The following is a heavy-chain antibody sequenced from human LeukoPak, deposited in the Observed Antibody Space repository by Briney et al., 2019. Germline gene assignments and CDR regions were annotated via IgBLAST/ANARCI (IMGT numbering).Heavy chain of an antibody. CDR1: GASISSSGYY. CDR2: IYYSGNT. V-gene: IGHV4-39*07. Sequence: SETLSLTCTVSGASISSSGYYWGLIRQPPGRGLEWIGSIYYSGNTYYNPSLKSRVTISVDTSKNQFSLKLSSVTAADTAVYYCARGIYYYGSGSYSAYYFDYWGQGTLVTVSS. J-gene: IGHJ4*02. CDR3: ARGIYYYGSGSYSAYYFDY. D-gene: IGHD3-10*01.